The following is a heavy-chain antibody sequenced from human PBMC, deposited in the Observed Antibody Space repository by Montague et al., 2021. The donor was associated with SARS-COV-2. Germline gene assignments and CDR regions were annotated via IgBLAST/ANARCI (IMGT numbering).Heavy chain of an antibody. V-gene: IGHV4-61*02. CDR1: GGSISSGSYD. Sequence: TLSLTCTVSGGSISSGSYDWSWIRQPAGRGLEWIGRISISGSTKYXPSVKSRVTISVDTSKNQFSLKLSSVTAADTAVYYCARDIAVAGLFDYWGQGTLVTVSS. D-gene: IGHD6-19*01. J-gene: IGHJ4*02. CDR2: ISISGST. CDR3: ARDIAVAGLFDY.